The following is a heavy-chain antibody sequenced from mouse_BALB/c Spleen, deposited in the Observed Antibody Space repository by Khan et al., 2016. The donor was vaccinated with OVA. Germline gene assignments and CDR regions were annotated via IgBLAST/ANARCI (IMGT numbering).Heavy chain of an antibody. D-gene: IGHD1-1*01. V-gene: IGHV2-3*01. CDR1: GFSLTSYG. J-gene: IGHJ4*01. CDR3: DKITPDYYFMDY. Sequence: QVQLQQSGPGLVAPSQSLSITCTVSGFSLTSYGVSWVRQPPGKGLEWLGVIWSDGSTTYHSALISRLIISKDNSKSQVFLKLNSLQTDDTATYCCDKITPDYYFMDYWGQGTSVTVSS. CDR2: IWSDGST.